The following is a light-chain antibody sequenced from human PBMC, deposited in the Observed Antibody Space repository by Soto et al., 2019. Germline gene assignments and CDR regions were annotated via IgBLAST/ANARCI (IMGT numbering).Light chain of an antibody. J-gene: IGLJ2*01. CDR3: SSYALGSTLV. Sequence: QSALAQPTSVSGSPGQSIAISCTGTSSDVGGYNYVSWHQQHPGKAPKVLISVVSNRPSGVSNRFSGSKSGNTASLTISGLQAEDEADYYCSSYALGSTLVFGGGTKVTVL. V-gene: IGLV2-14*01. CDR1: SSDVGGYNY. CDR2: VVS.